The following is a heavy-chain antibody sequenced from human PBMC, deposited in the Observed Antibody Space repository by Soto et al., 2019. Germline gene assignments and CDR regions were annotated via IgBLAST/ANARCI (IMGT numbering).Heavy chain of an antibody. Sequence: PGGSLRLSCEASGFTFSKFGIHWVRQAPGKGLEWVAVVSYDGSFKYYADSVKGRFTISRDNSKNTLYLQMNSLRPEDTALYYCAKDSDQLLFDYYYYVMDVWGQGTTVTVSS. V-gene: IGHV3-30*18. CDR3: AKDSDQLLFDYYYYVMDV. D-gene: IGHD2-2*01. CDR2: VSYDGSFK. J-gene: IGHJ6*02. CDR1: GFTFSKFG.